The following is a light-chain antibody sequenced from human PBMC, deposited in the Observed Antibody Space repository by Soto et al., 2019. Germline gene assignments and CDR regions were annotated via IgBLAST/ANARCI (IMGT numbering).Light chain of an antibody. CDR2: EVS. CDR1: SSDIGGYNH. Sequence: QSALTQPASVSGSPGQSIAISCSGTSSDIGGYNHVSWYQQHPGKAPKLMIYEVSDRPSGVSDRFSGSKSGNTASLTISGLQAEDEADYYCSSYTSNNNWVFGGGTKLTVL. J-gene: IGLJ3*02. CDR3: SSYTSNNNWV. V-gene: IGLV2-14*01.